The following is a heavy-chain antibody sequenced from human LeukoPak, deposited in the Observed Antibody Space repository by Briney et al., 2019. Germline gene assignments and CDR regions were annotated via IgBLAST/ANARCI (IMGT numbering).Heavy chain of an antibody. CDR2: VSFDGSNE. Sequence: KAGRSLRLSCAASGFTFRTSAMHWVRQAPGKGLEWVAVVSFDGSNENYADSVRGRFIISRDNSKNTLYLQMSGLRREDTAMYYCARGVGYTLVSWGQGTLVTVSS. CDR1: GFTFRTSA. J-gene: IGHJ5*02. D-gene: IGHD5-24*01. V-gene: IGHV3-30-3*01. CDR3: ARGVGYTLVS.